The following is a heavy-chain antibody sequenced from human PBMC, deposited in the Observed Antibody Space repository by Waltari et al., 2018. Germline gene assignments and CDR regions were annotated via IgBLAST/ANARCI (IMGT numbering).Heavy chain of an antibody. D-gene: IGHD2-15*01. CDR2: ISSRSSYK. CDR1: GFSFSDYN. CDR3: ARVGCSGDPCLDY. J-gene: IGHJ4*02. V-gene: IGHV3-21*02. Sequence: EVQLVESGGGLVKPGGSLRISCAASGFSFSDYNMNWVRPAPGKGLEWVSSISSRSSYKYYEGSLKGRFTSARDNAKNSVYLQMNSLRAEDTGVYYCARVGCSGDPCLDYWGQGTLVTVSS.